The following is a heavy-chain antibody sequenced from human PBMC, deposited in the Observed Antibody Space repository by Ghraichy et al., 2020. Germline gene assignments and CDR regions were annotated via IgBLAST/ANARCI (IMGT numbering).Heavy chain of an antibody. CDR2: IYRIGYT. J-gene: IGHJ4*02. V-gene: IGHV3-53*01. D-gene: IGHD4-11*01. CDR3: ARGGTTRAFDY. Sequence: GGSLRLSCVVSGLNVSSNYMSWVRQAPGKGLEWVSVIYRIGYTYSAASVKGRFTISRDNYKNILYLQMNSLRVEDTGRYYCARGGTTRAFDYWGQGTLVTVST. CDR1: GLNVSSNY.